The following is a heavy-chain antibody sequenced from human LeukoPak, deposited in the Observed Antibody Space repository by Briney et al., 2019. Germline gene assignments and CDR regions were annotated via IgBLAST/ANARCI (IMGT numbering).Heavy chain of an antibody. D-gene: IGHD3-10*01. CDR1: GFTFSSYS. Sequence: AGGSLRLSCAASGFTFSSYSMNWVRQAPGKGLEWVSSISSSSYIYYADSVKGRFTISRDNAKNSLYLQMNSLRAEDTAVYYCARDRITMGDLPDYWGQGTLVTVSS. V-gene: IGHV3-21*01. CDR3: ARDRITMGDLPDY. J-gene: IGHJ4*02. CDR2: ISSSSYI.